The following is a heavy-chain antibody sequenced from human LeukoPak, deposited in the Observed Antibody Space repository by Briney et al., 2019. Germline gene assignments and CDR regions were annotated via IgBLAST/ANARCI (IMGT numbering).Heavy chain of an antibody. CDR3: AREGRTTMVRGVIR. V-gene: IGHV4-39*07. Sequence: SETLSLTCTVSGGSISSSSYYWGWIRQPPGKGLEWIGSIYYSGSTYYNPSLKSRVTISVDTSKNQFSLKLSSVTAADTTVYYCAREGRTTMVRGVIRWGQGTLVTVSS. D-gene: IGHD3-10*01. J-gene: IGHJ4*02. CDR1: GGSISSSSYY. CDR2: IYYSGST.